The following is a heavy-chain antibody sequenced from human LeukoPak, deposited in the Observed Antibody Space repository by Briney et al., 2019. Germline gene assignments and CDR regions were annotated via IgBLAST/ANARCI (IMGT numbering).Heavy chain of an antibody. CDR3: AKFKGHYGDSEYYFDY. D-gene: IGHD3-10*01. V-gene: IGHV3-21*01. CDR1: GFTFSRYS. Sequence: GGSLRLSCAASGFTFSRYSVNWVRQAPGKGLEWVSCVTGGSDYIFYADSVRGRFTISRDNAKNSLYLQMNSLRAEDTAVYYCAKFKGHYGDSEYYFDYWGQGTLVTVSS. J-gene: IGHJ4*02. CDR2: VTGGSDYI.